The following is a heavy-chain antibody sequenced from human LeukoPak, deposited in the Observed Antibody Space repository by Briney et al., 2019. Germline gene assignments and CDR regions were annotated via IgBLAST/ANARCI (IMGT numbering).Heavy chain of an antibody. J-gene: IGHJ5*02. CDR1: GYTFTSYG. Sequence: GASVKVSCKASGYTFTSYGISWVRQAPGQGLEWMGWISAYNGNTNYAQKLQGRVTMTTDTSTSTAYMELRSLRSDDTAVYYCARDVFSDGHNWFDPWGQGTLVTVSS. V-gene: IGHV1-18*01. CDR2: ISAYNGNT. D-gene: IGHD5-24*01. CDR3: ARDVFSDGHNWFDP.